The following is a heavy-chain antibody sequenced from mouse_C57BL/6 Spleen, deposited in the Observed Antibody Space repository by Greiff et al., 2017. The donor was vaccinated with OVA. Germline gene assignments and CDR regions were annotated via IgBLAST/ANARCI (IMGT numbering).Heavy chain of an antibody. V-gene: IGHV1-18*01. Sequence: VQLQQSGPELVKPGASVQIPCKASGYTFTDYNMDWVKQSHGKSLEWIGDINPNNGGTIYNQKFKGKATLTVDKSSSTAYMELRSLTSEDTAVYYCARHFGYAMDYWGQGTSVTVSS. J-gene: IGHJ4*01. CDR3: ARHFGYAMDY. CDR2: INPNNGGT. CDR1: GYTFTDYN.